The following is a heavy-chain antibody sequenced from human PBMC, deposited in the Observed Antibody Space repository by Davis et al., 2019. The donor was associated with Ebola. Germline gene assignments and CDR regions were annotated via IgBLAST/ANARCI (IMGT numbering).Heavy chain of an antibody. CDR2: IRSDSNLI. D-gene: IGHD6-13*01. Sequence: GESLKISCAASGFTFSTSSMNWVRQAPGKGLEWVSYIRSDSNLIHYADSVKGRFSISRDDSKNTVYLQMNSLRAEDTAVYYCSAGTGDYWGQGTLVTVSS. CDR3: SAGTGDY. J-gene: IGHJ4*02. CDR1: GFTFSTSS. V-gene: IGHV3-48*01.